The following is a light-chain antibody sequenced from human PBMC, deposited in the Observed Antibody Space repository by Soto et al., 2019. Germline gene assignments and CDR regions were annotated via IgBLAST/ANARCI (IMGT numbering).Light chain of an antibody. Sequence: QSALTQPASVSGSPGQSITISCTGTSSDVGAYNCVSWYQQHPGKAPKLMIYDVSNRPSGVSNRFSGSKSVNTDSLTISGLQAEDEADYYCSSYTSSSTVIFGGGTKVTVL. CDR2: DVS. V-gene: IGLV2-14*03. J-gene: IGLJ2*01. CDR3: SSYTSSSTVI. CDR1: SSDVGAYNC.